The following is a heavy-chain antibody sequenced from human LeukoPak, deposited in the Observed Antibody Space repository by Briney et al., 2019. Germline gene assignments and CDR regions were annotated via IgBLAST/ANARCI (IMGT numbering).Heavy chain of an antibody. V-gene: IGHV4-31*03. J-gene: IGHJ4*02. CDR1: GGSISSGGYY. Sequence: SQTLSLTCTVSGGSISSGGYYWSWIRQHPGKGLEWIGYIYYSGSTYYNPSLKSRVTISVDTSKNQFSLKLSSVTAADTAVYYCASLYSGYATADYWGQGTLVTVSS. CDR3: ASLYSGYATADY. D-gene: IGHD5-12*01. CDR2: IYYSGST.